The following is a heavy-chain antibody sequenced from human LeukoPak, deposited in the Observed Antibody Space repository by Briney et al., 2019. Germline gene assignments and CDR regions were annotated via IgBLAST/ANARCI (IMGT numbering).Heavy chain of an antibody. D-gene: IGHD3-22*01. J-gene: IGHJ4*02. CDR1: GYTFTSYD. CDR2: MNPNSGNT. V-gene: IGHV1-8*01. CDR3: ARRSHYYDSSGYYPPDAFDI. Sequence: ASVKVSCKASGYTFTSYDINWVRQATGQGLEWMGWMNPNSGNTGYAQKFQGRVTMTRNTSISTAYMELSSLRSEDTAVYYCARRSHYYDSSGYYPPDAFDIWGQGTLVTVSS.